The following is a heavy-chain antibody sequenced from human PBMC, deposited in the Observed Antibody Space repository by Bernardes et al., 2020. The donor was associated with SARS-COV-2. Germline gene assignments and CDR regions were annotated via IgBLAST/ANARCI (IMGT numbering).Heavy chain of an antibody. CDR3: ARDLPLRYFVSGMDV. V-gene: IGHV3-66*01. J-gene: IGHJ6*02. CDR1: GFTVSSNY. D-gene: IGHD3-9*01. Sequence: GGSLRLSCAASGFTVSSNYMSWVRQAPGKGLEWVSVIYSGGSTYYADSVKGRFTISRDNSKNTLYLQMNSLRAEDTAVYYCARDLPLRYFVSGMDVWGQGTTVTVSS. CDR2: IYSGGST.